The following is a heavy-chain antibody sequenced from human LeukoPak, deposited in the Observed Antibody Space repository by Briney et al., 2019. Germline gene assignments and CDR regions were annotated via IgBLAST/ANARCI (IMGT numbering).Heavy chain of an antibody. Sequence: GGSLRLSCAASGFTFSDYNINWVRQAPGKGLEWVSSISSSSSYIYYADSVKGRFTISRDNAKNSLYLQMNSLRAEDTAVYYCARVSSSVSKPLDYWGQGTLVTVSS. J-gene: IGHJ4*02. CDR3: ARVSSSVSKPLDY. CDR1: GFTFSDYN. V-gene: IGHV3-21*01. CDR2: ISSSSSYI.